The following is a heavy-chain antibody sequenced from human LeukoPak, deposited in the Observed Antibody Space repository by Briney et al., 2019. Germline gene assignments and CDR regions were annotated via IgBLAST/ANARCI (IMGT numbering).Heavy chain of an antibody. CDR2: IRYDGSNK. CDR1: GFTFSSYG. CDR3: AKEPSYDSSGYPVDY. D-gene: IGHD3-22*01. Sequence: PGGSLRLSCAASGFTFSSYGMHWVRQAPGKGLEWVAFIRYDGSNKYYADSVKGRFTISRDNSKNTLYLQMNSLRAEDTAVYYCAKEPSYDSSGYPVDYWGQGTLVTVSS. J-gene: IGHJ4*02. V-gene: IGHV3-30*02.